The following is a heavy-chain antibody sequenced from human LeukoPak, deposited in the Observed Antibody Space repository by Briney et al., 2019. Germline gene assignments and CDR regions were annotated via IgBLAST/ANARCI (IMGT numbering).Heavy chain of an antibody. CDR1: GGSISNYD. D-gene: IGHD1-26*01. CDR3: ARREPGSNAFHI. V-gene: IGHV4-4*07. Sequence: SETLSLTCTVSGGSISNYDWSWIWRSVGKGLEWIGRIYSSGNTDYNPSLKSRVTMSIDTSKNQFSLKLASVTAADTAVYYCARREPGSNAFHIWGQGTMVTVSS. J-gene: IGHJ3*02. CDR2: IYSSGNT.